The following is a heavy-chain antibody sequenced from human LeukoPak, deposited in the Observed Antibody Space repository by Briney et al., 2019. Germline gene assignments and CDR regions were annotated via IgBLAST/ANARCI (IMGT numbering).Heavy chain of an antibody. CDR2: IIPIFGTA. CDR3: ASPRDGYNSYYFDY. J-gene: IGHJ4*02. Sequence: ASVRVSCKASGGTFSSYAISWVRQAPGQGLEWMGGIIPIFGTANYAQKFQGRVTITTDESTSTAYMELSSLRSEDTAVYYCASPRDGYNSYYFDYWGQGTLVTVSS. CDR1: GGTFSSYA. V-gene: IGHV1-69*05. D-gene: IGHD5-24*01.